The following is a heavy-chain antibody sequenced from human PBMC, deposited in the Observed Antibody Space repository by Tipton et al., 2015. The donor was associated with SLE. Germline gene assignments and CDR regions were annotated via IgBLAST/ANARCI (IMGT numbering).Heavy chain of an antibody. CDR2: IYKTGIT. CDR3: ATKANPGLPAFLTDV. J-gene: IGHJ6*02. CDR1: GDSMNNYY. Sequence: TLSLTCSVSGDSMNNYYWSWIRQPAGMPLEWIGRIYKTGITNYNPSLKGRLSMSVDTSKAHFSLNLNSVTAADTALYYCATKANPGLPAFLTDVWGQGTTVTVSS. D-gene: IGHD2-21*02. V-gene: IGHV4-4*07.